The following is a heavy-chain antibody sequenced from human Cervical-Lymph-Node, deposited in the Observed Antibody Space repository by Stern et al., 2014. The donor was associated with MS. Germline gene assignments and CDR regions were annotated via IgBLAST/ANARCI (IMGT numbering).Heavy chain of an antibody. V-gene: IGHV1-69*06. CDR3: ATGAGDNWFDP. CDR1: GD. Sequence: VQLVESGADVKKPGSSVRVSCKASGDISWLRQAPGHGLEYMGGIIRPVGTAHYTQRFQGRLTITADKSTNTAYMELSSLRSDDTAIDYWATGAGDNWFDPWGQGTLVSVSS. CDR2: IIRPVGTA. J-gene: IGHJ5*02. D-gene: IGHD3-10*01.